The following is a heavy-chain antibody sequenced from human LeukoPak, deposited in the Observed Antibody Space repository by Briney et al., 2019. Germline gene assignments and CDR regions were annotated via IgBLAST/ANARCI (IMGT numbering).Heavy chain of an antibody. Sequence: SETLSLTCTVSGGSISSYYWSWIRQPPGKGLEWIGYIYYSGGTTYSPSLQSQVTMSVDTSKNQFSLKLRSVAAADTAVYYCARDQEGYGIDIWGQGTMVTVSS. CDR2: IYYSGGT. D-gene: IGHD5-18*01. CDR1: GGSISSYY. J-gene: IGHJ3*02. V-gene: IGHV4-59*01. CDR3: ARDQEGYGIDI.